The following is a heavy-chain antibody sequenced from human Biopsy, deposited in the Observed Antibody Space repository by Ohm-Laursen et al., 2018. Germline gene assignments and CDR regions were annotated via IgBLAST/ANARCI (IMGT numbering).Heavy chain of an antibody. CDR1: GYTFTSYD. CDR3: GAAVRNQLLTDP. D-gene: IGHD6-13*01. J-gene: IGHJ5*02. CDR2: MNPVSGNS. Sequence: ASVKVSCKASGYTFTSYDITWVRQASGQGPEWIGWMNPVSGNSNFGQKFRGRVTVTSDTSISTAYMELSGLTSDDTATYYCGAAVRNQLLTDPWGQGTLVTVTS. V-gene: IGHV1-8*01.